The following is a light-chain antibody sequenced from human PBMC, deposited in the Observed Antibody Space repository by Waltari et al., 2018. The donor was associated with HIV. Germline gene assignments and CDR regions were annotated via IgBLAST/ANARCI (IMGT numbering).Light chain of an antibody. J-gene: IGLJ3*02. CDR1: SSNIGSHS. CDR2: DNN. V-gene: IGLV1-51*01. CDR3: GTWDSSLSAV. Sequence: QSVLTQPPSVSAAPGQTVTISCSGSSSNIGSHSVSWYQQLPGTAPTLLIYDNNKRPSGIPDRCSGSKSGTSATVGITGLQTGDEADYYCGTWDSSLSAVFGGGTKLTVL.